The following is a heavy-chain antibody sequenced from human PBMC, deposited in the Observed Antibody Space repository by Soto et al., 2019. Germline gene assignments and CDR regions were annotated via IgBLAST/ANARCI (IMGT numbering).Heavy chain of an antibody. J-gene: IGHJ6*02. CDR3: ERARREDAEYYYYGIDV. V-gene: IGHV3-33*08. Sequence: VQLLESGGGVVQPGGSLRLSCAASGFTFSRHSMHWVRQAPGKGLEWVAVIWNDGSSTYYADSAKGRFTISRDNSKNTLYVQIRSLRPEDAVVDYCERARREDAEYYYYGIDVWGQGTMVTVSS. CDR1: GFTFSRHS. CDR2: IWNDGSST.